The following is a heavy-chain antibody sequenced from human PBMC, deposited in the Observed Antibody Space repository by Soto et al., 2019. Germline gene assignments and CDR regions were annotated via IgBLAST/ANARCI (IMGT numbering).Heavy chain of an antibody. Sequence: QVQLVESGGGVIHPGGSLTLSCEASGFSFSNSPMHWVRQAPDKGLEWVAVISHDGTYNYYADSVRGRFTISRDNSRNTLFLQINNLRDDDTSVYFWGKEGHSSGRAGIFDYWGQGIPVIVSA. CDR3: GKEGHSSGRAGIFDY. J-gene: IGHJ4*02. D-gene: IGHD6-19*01. CDR2: ISHDGTYN. CDR1: GFSFSNSP. V-gene: IGHV3-30-3*01.